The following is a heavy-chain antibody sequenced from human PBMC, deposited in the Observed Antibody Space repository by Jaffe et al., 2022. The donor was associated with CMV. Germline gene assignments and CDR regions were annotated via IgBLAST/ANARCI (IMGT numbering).Heavy chain of an antibody. CDR1: GGSISSYY. Sequence: QVQLQESGPGLVKPSETLSLTCTVSGGSISSYYWSWIRQPAGKGLEWIGRIYTSGSTNYNPSLKSRVTMSVDTSKNQFSLKLSSVTAADTAVYYCARDPRGYRAAAGTVSWYFDLWGRGTLVTVSS. V-gene: IGHV4-4*07. CDR3: ARDPRGYRAAAGTVSWYFDL. D-gene: IGHD6-13*01. CDR2: IYTSGST. J-gene: IGHJ2*01.